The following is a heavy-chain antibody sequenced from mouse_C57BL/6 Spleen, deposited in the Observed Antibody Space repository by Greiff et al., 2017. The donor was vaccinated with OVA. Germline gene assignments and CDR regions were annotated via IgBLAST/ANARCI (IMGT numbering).Heavy chain of an antibody. CDR2: IDPETGGT. J-gene: IGHJ2*01. V-gene: IGHV1-15*01. Sequence: VKLMESGAELVRPGASVTLSCKASGYTFTDYEMHWVKQTPVHGLEWIGAIDPETGGTAYNQKFKGKAILTADKSSSTAYMELRSLTSEDSAVYYCTSKITTVVALDYWGQGTTLTVSS. CDR3: TSKITTVVALDY. D-gene: IGHD1-1*01. CDR1: GYTFTDYE.